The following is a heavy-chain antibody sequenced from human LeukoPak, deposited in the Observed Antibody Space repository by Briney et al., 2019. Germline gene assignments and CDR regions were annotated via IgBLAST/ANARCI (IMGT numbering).Heavy chain of an antibody. Sequence: PSETLSLTCAVYGGSFSGYYWSWICQPPGKGLEWIGEINHSGSTNYNPSLKSRVTISVDTSENQFSLKLSSVTAADTAVYYCVIGYYYHYWGQGTLVTVSS. J-gene: IGHJ4*02. V-gene: IGHV4-34*01. CDR2: INHSGST. CDR1: GGSFSGYY. CDR3: VIGYYYHY.